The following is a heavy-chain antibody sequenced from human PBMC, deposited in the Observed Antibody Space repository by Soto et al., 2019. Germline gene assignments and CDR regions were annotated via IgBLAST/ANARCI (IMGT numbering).Heavy chain of an antibody. CDR3: ARDSPPVDY. CDR2: ISAYNGNT. CDR1: GYTFTSY. Sequence: QVQLVQSGAEVKKPGASVKVSCKASGYTFTSYVSWVRQAPGQGLEWMGWISAYNGNTKNAQKLQGRVTMTTDTSTSTAYMELRSLRSDDTAVYYCARDSPPVDYWGQGTLVTVSS. V-gene: IGHV1-18*01. J-gene: IGHJ4*02.